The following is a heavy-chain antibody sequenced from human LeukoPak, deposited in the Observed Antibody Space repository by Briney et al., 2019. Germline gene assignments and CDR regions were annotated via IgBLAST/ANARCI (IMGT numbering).Heavy chain of an antibody. J-gene: IGHJ4*02. V-gene: IGHV3-23*01. CDR1: EFTFSSYA. Sequence: GGSLRLSCAASEFTFSSYAMQWVRQAPGKGLEWVSGISASGGSTWYADSVKGRFTISRDNSENTLYLQMNSLRAEDTAVYYCARGFGGVVIISPNDQWGQGTLVTVSS. CDR2: ISASGGST. D-gene: IGHD3-3*01. CDR3: ARGFGGVVIISPNDQ.